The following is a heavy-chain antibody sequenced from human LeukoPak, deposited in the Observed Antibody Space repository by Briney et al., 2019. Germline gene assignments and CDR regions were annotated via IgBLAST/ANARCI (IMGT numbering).Heavy chain of an antibody. CDR2: ISSNGGST. CDR1: GFTFSSYA. Sequence: GGSLRLSCAASGFTFSSYAMHWVRQAPGKGLEYVSAISSNGGSTYYANSVKGRFTISRDNYKNTLYLKMCSLRAEDMAVYYCARGYYDSSGYYEGYYFDYWGQGTLVTVSS. J-gene: IGHJ4*02. CDR3: ARGYYDSSGYYEGYYFDY. D-gene: IGHD3-22*01. V-gene: IGHV3-64*01.